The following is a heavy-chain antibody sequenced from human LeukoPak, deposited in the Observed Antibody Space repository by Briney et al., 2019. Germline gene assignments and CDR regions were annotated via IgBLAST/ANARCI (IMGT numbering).Heavy chain of an antibody. D-gene: IGHD6-13*01. CDR2: IYHSGST. V-gene: IGHV4-30-2*01. J-gene: IGHJ5*02. Sequence: SETLSLTCTVSGGSISSGGYYWSWIRQPPGKGLEWIGYIYHSGSTYYNPSLKSRVTISVDRSKNQFSLKLSSVTAADTAVYYCARDNIAADGRWFDPWGQGTLVTVSS. CDR1: GGSISSGGYY. CDR3: ARDNIAADGRWFDP.